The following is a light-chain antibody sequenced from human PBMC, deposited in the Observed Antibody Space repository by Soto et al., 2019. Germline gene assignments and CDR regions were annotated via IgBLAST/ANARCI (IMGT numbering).Light chain of an antibody. CDR2: KAS. J-gene: IGKJ1*01. Sequence: DIQMTQSPSTLSASVGDRVTITCRASQSISSWVAWYQQKPGKAPKLLIYKASSLDSGVTSRFSGSGSGTEFPLTISSLQPDDFATYYCQQYNSYPWTFGQGTKVEIK. CDR3: QQYNSYPWT. V-gene: IGKV1-5*03. CDR1: QSISSW.